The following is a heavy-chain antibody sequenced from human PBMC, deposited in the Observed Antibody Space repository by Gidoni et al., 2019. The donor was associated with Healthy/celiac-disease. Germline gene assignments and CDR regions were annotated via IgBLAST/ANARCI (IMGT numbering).Heavy chain of an antibody. Sequence: EVQLLESGGGLVQPGGSLRLSCAASGFTFSSYAMSWVRQAPGKGLAWVSAISGSGGSTYYADSVKGRFTIYRDNSKNTLYLQMNSLRAEDTAVYYCAKDSGIVATFPYYGMDVWGQGTTVTVSS. D-gene: IGHD5-12*01. CDR1: GFTFSSYA. CDR3: AKDSGIVATFPYYGMDV. CDR2: ISGSGGST. V-gene: IGHV3-23*01. J-gene: IGHJ6*02.